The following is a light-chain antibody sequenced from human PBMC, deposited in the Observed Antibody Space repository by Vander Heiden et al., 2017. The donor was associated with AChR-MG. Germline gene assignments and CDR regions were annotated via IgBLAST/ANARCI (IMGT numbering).Light chain of an antibody. CDR1: RRDVGGYNF. V-gene: IGLV2-14*03. CDR2: DIN. CDR3: SSYTSSSTVV. Sequence: QSALTQPASVSGSPGQSITIPCTGTRRDVGGYNFVSWYQHHPGKAPKLVIYDINDRPSGISNRFSGSKSGNTASLTISGLQAEDEADYYCSSYTSSSTVVFGGGTKLTVL. J-gene: IGLJ2*01.